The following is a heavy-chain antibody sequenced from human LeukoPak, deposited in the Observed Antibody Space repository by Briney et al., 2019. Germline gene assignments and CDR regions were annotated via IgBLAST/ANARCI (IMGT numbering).Heavy chain of an antibody. J-gene: IGHJ4*02. Sequence: GGSLRLSCAASGFTFDDYAMHWVRQAPGKGLEWVSGISWNSGSIGYADSVKGRFTISRDNAKNSLYLQMNSLRAEDTALYYCAKGRSRYSGYDFFDYWGQGTLVTVSS. CDR3: AKGRSRYSGYDFFDY. CDR1: GFTFDDYA. V-gene: IGHV3-9*01. D-gene: IGHD5-12*01. CDR2: ISWNSGSI.